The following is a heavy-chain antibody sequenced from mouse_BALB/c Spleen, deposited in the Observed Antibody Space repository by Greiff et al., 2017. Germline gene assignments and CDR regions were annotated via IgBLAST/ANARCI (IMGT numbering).Heavy chain of an antibody. Sequence: VQLKESGPELVKPGASVKISCKTSGYTFTEYTMHWVKQSHGKSLEWIGGINPNNGGTSYNQKFKGKATLTVDKSSSTAYMELRSLTSEASAVYYCARREGYGKGYFDVWGAGTTVTVSS. J-gene: IGHJ1*01. V-gene: IGHV1-18*01. CDR3: ARREGYGKGYFDV. CDR2: INPNNGGT. CDR1: GYTFTEYT. D-gene: IGHD1-1*01.